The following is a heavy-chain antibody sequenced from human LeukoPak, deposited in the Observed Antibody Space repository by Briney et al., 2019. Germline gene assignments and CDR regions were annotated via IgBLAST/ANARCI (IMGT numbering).Heavy chain of an antibody. V-gene: IGHV1-69*13. Sequence: GASVKVSCKASGGTFSSYAISWVRQAPGQGLEWMGGIIPIFGTANYAQKFQGRVTITADESTSTAYMELSSLRSEDTAVYYCARTGGCSSTSCYAFPPDYWGQGTLVTVSS. CDR3: ARTGGCSSTSCYAFPPDY. J-gene: IGHJ4*02. D-gene: IGHD2-2*01. CDR1: GGTFSSYA. CDR2: IIPIFGTA.